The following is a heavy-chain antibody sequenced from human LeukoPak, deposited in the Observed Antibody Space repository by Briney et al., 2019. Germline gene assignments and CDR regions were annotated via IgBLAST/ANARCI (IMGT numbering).Heavy chain of an antibody. Sequence: SQTLSLTCTVSGGSISSGSYYWSWIRQPAGKGLEWIGRIYTSGSTNYNPSLQSRVTISVDTSKNQFSLKLSSVTAADTAVYYCARGGTYYDILTGYYPTGMDVWGQGTTVTVSS. D-gene: IGHD3-9*01. CDR2: IYTSGST. CDR1: GGSISSGSYY. J-gene: IGHJ6*02. V-gene: IGHV4-61*02. CDR3: ARGGTYYDILTGYYPTGMDV.